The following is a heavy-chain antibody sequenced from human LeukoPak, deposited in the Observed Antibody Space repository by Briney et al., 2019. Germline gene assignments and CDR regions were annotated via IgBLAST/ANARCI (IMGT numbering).Heavy chain of an antibody. J-gene: IGHJ4*02. V-gene: IGHV3-7*03. Sequence: PGGSLRLSCAASGLTFSSYWMSWVRQAPGKGLEWVAIIKQDGNQKNYVDSVKGRFTISRDNAKNSLYLQMNSLRAEDTAVYYCVRGLVGYCSGGAWDGTCFDYWGQGTLVSVSS. D-gene: IGHD2-15*01. CDR1: GLTFSSYW. CDR2: IKQDGNQK. CDR3: VRGLVGYCSGGAWDGTCFDY.